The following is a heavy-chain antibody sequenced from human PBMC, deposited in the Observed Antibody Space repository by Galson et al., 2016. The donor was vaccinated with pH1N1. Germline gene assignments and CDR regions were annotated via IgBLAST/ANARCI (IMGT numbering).Heavy chain of an antibody. CDR1: GFTFSGYA. J-gene: IGHJ3*02. Sequence: SLRLSCAASGFTFSGYAMSWVRQAPGKGLEWVSSISGSGDETYEADSVKGRFTTTRDNTQKTLYLHMNSLRADDTAVYYWVKRPQQGTFGAFEIWGQGTMVTVSS. CDR3: VKRPQQGTFGAFEI. CDR2: ISGSGDET. D-gene: IGHD6-13*01. V-gene: IGHV3-23*01.